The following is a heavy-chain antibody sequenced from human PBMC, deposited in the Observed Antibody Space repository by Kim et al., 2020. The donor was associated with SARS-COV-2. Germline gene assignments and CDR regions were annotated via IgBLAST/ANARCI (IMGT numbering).Heavy chain of an antibody. CDR1: GVSISSGDYY. V-gene: IGHV4-30-4*01. Sequence: SETLSLTCTVSGVSISSGDYYWSWIRQPPGKGLEWIGSIYYTGKSYYNPSLKSQVTISVDTSKNQFSLKLTSVTAADTAVYYCARDGATQMGIYYFYYMDVWGKGTTVTVSS. CDR3: ARDGATQMGIYYFYYMDV. CDR2: IYYTGKS. D-gene: IGHD7-27*01. J-gene: IGHJ6*03.